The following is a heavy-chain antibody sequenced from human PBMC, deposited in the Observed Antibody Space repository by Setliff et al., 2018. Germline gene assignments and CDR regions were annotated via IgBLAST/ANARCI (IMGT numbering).Heavy chain of an antibody. CDR1: GGTFSSYA. V-gene: IGHV1-69*13. Sequence: GASVKVSCKASGGTFSSYAISWVRQAPGQGLEWMGGIIPIFGTANYAQKFQGRVTITADESTSTAYMELSSLRSEDTAVYYCARDRPPMVRGVIIGTTRYYYGMDVWGLGTTVTV. J-gene: IGHJ6*02. CDR2: IIPIFGTA. CDR3: ARDRPPMVRGVIIGTTRYYYGMDV. D-gene: IGHD3-10*01.